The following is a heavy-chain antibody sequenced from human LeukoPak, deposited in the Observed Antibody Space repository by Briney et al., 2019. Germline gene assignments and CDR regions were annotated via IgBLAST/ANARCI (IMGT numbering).Heavy chain of an antibody. J-gene: IGHJ4*02. CDR1: GVSISGSHYY. D-gene: IGHD3-22*01. CDR2: INYSGNT. CDR3: ARGYDY. Sequence: SETLSLTCTVSGVSISGSHYYWAWIPQPPGQGLEWIGIINYSGNTYYNPSRYSRATTSVDTSTNQFSQNLNAETASSTAVYYCARGYDYWGQGTLVAVSS. V-gene: IGHV4-39*01.